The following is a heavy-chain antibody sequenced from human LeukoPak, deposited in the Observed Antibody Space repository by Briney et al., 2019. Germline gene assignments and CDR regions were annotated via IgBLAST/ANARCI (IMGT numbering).Heavy chain of an antibody. CDR1: GGSISSYY. Sequence: SSETLSLTCTVSGGSISSYYWSWIRQPPGKGLEWIGYIYYSGSTNYNPSLKSRVTISVDTSKYQFSLKLSSVTAADTAVYYCARRTRSSSLDYWGQGTLVTVSA. V-gene: IGHV4-59*08. J-gene: IGHJ4*02. D-gene: IGHD6-13*01. CDR2: IYYSGST. CDR3: ARRTRSSSLDY.